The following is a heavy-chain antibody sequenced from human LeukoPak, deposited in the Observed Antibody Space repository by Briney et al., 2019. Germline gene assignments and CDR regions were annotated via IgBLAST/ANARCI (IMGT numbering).Heavy chain of an antibody. J-gene: IGHJ3*02. CDR1: GGSISSSSYY. V-gene: IGHV4-39*01. Sequence: SETLSLTCTVSGGSISSSSYYWGWIRQPPGKGLAWIGSIYYSGSTHYNPSLKSRVTISVDTSKHQFSLKLSSVTAADTAVYYCARGWQWLDSDAFDIWGQGTMVTVSS. CDR3: ARGWQWLDSDAFDI. D-gene: IGHD6-19*01. CDR2: IYYSGST.